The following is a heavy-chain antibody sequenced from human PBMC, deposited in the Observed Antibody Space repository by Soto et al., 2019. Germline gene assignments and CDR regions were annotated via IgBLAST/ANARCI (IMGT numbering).Heavy chain of an antibody. CDR3: ARGIKVTTSPYYYYYMDV. V-gene: IGHV4-34*01. J-gene: IGHJ6*03. CDR1: GGSFSGYY. Sequence: PSETLSLTCAVYGGSFSGYYWSWIRQPLGKGLEWIGEINHSGSTNYNPSLKSRVTISVDTSKNQFSLKLSSVTAADTAVYYCARGIKVTTSPYYYYYMDVWGKGTTVTVS. CDR2: INHSGST. D-gene: IGHD4-4*01.